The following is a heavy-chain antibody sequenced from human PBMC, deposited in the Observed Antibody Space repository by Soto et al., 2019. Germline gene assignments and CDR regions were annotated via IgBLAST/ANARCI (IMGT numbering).Heavy chain of an antibody. D-gene: IGHD5-12*01. CDR1: GFTFTSYD. CDR2: ISSYNGNT. CDR3: AREGGNSGYGDFDY. V-gene: IGHV1-18*04. Sequence: QVPLVQSGAEVKKPGASVRVSCKTSGFTFTSYDISWVRQAPGQGLEWLGWISSYNGNTDYAQKVQDRVTLTTDKSTTTVYMELRSLRSDDTALYYCAREGGNSGYGDFDYWGQGTLVTVSS. J-gene: IGHJ4*02.